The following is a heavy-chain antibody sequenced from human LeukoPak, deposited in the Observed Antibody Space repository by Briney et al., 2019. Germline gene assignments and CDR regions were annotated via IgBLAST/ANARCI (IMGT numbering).Heavy chain of an antibody. D-gene: IGHD3-10*01. V-gene: IGHV3-66*01. CDR1: GFTVSSNY. CDR2: IYSGGST. Sequence: GGSLRLSCAASGFTVSSNYMSWVRQAPGKGLEWISVIYSGGSTYYADSVKGRFTISRDNSKNTLYLQMNSLRAEDTAVYYCARGPGGALYYYYGMDVWGQGTTVTVSS. CDR3: ARGPGGALYYYYGMDV. J-gene: IGHJ6*02.